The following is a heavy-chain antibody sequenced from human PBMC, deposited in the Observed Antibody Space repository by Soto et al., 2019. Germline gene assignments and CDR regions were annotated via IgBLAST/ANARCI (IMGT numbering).Heavy chain of an antibody. V-gene: IGHV4-30-2*01. CDR3: AAGGGLPRYY. CDR1: GGSISSGGYS. D-gene: IGHD5-12*01. J-gene: IGHJ4*02. Sequence: QLQLQESGSGLVKPSQTLSLTCAVSGGSISSGGYSWSWIRQPPGKGLEWIGYIYHSGSTYYNPSPKRRVTLTGNRSKNQFSLKAGSGAAPDPAVYYCAAGGGLPRYYWGQGTLVTVSS. CDR2: IYHSGST.